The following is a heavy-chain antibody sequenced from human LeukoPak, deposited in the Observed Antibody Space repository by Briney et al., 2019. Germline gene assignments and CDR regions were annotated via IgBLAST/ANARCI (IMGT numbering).Heavy chain of an antibody. D-gene: IGHD6-13*01. CDR2: MNPNSGNT. CDR1: GYTFTSYD. CDR3: ARGRKEQQLNSWFDP. V-gene: IGHV1-8*01. Sequence: ASVKVSCKASGYTFTSYDINWVRQATGQGLEWMGWMNPNSGNTGYAQKFQGRVTMTRNTSISTAYMELSSLRSEDTAVYYCARGRKEQQLNSWFDPWGQGTLVTVSS. J-gene: IGHJ5*02.